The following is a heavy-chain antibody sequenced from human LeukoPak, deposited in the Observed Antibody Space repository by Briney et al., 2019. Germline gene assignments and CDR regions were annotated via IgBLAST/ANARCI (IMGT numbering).Heavy chain of an antibody. CDR3: ARIKTVSYYYYYMDV. V-gene: IGHV1-69*01. D-gene: IGHD1-14*01. CDR2: IIPIFGTA. J-gene: IGHJ6*03. Sequence: ASVKVSCKASGGTFSSYSITWVRQAPGQGLEWMRGIIPIFGTANYAQKFQGRVTITADESTSTAYMELSSLRSEDTAVYYCARIKTVSYYYYYMDVWGKGTTVTVSS. CDR1: GGTFSSYS.